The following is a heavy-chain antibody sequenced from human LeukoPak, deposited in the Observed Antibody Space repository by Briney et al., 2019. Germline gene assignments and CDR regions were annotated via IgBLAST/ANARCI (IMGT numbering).Heavy chain of an antibody. D-gene: IGHD1-26*01. CDR3: ARLSVIVGSTLEYYYYYMDV. V-gene: IGHV4-34*01. Sequence: SETLSLTCAVYGGSFSGYYWSWIRQPPGKRLEWVGESNDSGGTNYNPSLKSRVTISADKSKNQVSLKLTSVTAADTAVYYCARLSVIVGSTLEYYYYYMDVWGQGTTVTVSS. J-gene: IGHJ6*03. CDR2: SNDSGGT. CDR1: GGSFSGYY.